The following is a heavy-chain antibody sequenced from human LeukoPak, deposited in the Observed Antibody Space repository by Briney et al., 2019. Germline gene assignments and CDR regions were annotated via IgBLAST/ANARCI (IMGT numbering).Heavy chain of an antibody. CDR2: IGTAGDT. Sequence: GGSLRLSCAASGFTFDDYAMHWVRQATGKGLEWVSAIGTAGDTYYPGSVKGRFTISRENAKNSLYLQMKSLRAGDTAVYYCARGGYCSSTSCPHPAVDYWGQGTLVTVSS. CDR3: ARGGYCSSTSCPHPAVDY. J-gene: IGHJ4*02. CDR1: GFTFDDYA. V-gene: IGHV3-13*01. D-gene: IGHD2-2*01.